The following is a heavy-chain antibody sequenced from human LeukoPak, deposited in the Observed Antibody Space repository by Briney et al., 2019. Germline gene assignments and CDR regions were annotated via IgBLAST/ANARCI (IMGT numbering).Heavy chain of an antibody. CDR1: GGSFSGYS. V-gene: IGHV4-34*01. D-gene: IGHD6-19*01. Sequence: SETLSLTCTVSGGSFSGYSWSWIRQPPGKGLEWIGEINHSGSTNYNPPLKSRVDHSGSTNYNSSLKSRVTISVDTSKNQLSLKLSSVTAADTAVYYCARERGGWKSAFDIWGQGTMVTVSS. CDR2: INHSGST. J-gene: IGHJ3*02. CDR3: ARERGGWKSAFDI.